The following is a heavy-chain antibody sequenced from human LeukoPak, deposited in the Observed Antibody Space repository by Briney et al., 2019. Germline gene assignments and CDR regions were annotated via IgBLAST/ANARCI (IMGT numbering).Heavy chain of an antibody. D-gene: IGHD3-10*01. CDR3: ARDGVLSYGSGDTRFYYYYYMDV. CDR2: INPSGGST. CDR1: GYTFTSYY. J-gene: IGHJ6*03. V-gene: IGHV1-46*01. Sequence: ASVKVSCKASGYTFTSYYMHWVRQAPGQGLEWMGIINPSGGSTSYAQKFQGRVTMTRDMSTSTVYMELSSLRSDDTAVYYCARDGVLSYGSGDTRFYYYYYMDVWGKGTTVTVSS.